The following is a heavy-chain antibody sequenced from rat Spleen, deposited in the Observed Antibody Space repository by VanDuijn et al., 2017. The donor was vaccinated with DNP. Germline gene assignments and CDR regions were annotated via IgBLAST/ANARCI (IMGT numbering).Heavy chain of an antibody. CDR2: ISNAGDHT. V-gene: IGHV5-19*01. CDR1: GFTFSNYG. J-gene: IGHJ2*01. Sequence: EVQLVESGGGLLQPGRSLKLSCAASGFTFSNYGMHWIRQAPGKGLEWVASISNAGDHTYYSDSGKGRFSLSRDNAKSTLYLQLNSLRSEDTATYYCTRQLGLDYWGQGVMVTVSS. CDR3: TRQLGLDY. D-gene: IGHD5-1*01.